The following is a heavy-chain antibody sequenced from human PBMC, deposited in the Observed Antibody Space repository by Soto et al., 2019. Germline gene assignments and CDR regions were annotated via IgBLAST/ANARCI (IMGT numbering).Heavy chain of an antibody. Sequence: GGSLRLSCAASGFTFSRFDMSWVRQAPGKGLQWVAGITLGGGSSYYTDSVKGRFTISRDNSENTLYLQMNNLRGEDTAVYFCAKTVSIAVVAAPNFDSWGQGTLVTVSS. CDR2: ITLGGGSS. D-gene: IGHD2-15*01. J-gene: IGHJ4*02. CDR1: GFTFSRFD. V-gene: IGHV3-23*01. CDR3: AKTVSIAVVAAPNFDS.